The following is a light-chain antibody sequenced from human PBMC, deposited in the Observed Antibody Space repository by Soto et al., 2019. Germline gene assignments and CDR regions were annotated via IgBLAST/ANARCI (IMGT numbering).Light chain of an antibody. CDR3: SSYTSSSTPYV. Sequence: QSALTQPASVSGSPGQSITISCTGTSNDVGGYNYVSWYQQHPGKAPKFMIYDVSYRPSGISNRFSGSKSGNTASLTISGLQAEDEADYYCSSYTSSSTPYVFGTGTKLTVL. V-gene: IGLV2-14*01. CDR1: SNDVGGYNY. J-gene: IGLJ1*01. CDR2: DVS.